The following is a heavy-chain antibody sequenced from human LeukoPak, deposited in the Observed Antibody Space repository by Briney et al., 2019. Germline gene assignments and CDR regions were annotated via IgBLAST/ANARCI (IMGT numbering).Heavy chain of an antibody. J-gene: IGHJ4*02. CDR1: GGSISSYY. D-gene: IGHD5-12*01. Sequence: SETLSLTCTVSGGSISSYYWSWIRQPAGKGLEWIGRIYTSGSTNYNPSLKSRVTISVDTSKNQFSLKLSSVTAADTAVYYCARGGYSGYDYKAVDYWGQGTLVTVSS. CDR2: IYTSGST. V-gene: IGHV4-4*07. CDR3: ARGGYSGYDYKAVDY.